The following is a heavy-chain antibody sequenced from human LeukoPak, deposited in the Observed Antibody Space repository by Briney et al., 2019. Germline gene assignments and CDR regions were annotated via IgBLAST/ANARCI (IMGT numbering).Heavy chain of an antibody. V-gene: IGHV3-48*04. Sequence: PGGSLRLSCVASGFTFSSYSMNWVRQAPGKGLEWISYISSSSSTIYYADSVKGRFTISRDNAKNSLYLQMNSLRAEDTAVYYCARVEVRGVIVYWGRGTLVTVSS. J-gene: IGHJ4*02. CDR3: ARVEVRGVIVY. CDR1: GFTFSSYS. D-gene: IGHD3-10*01. CDR2: ISSSSSTI.